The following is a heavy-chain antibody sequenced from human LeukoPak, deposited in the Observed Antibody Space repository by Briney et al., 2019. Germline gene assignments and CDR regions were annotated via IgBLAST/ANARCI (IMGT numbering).Heavy chain of an antibody. D-gene: IGHD3-16*01. CDR2: IYYSGST. V-gene: IGHV4-59*01. Sequence: SETLSLTCTVSGGSISSYYWSWIRQPPGKGLEWIGYIYYSGSTYYNPSLKSRVTISVDTSKNQFSLKLSSVTAADTAVYYCARDRRLGIWGQGTMVTVSS. CDR3: ARDRRLGI. J-gene: IGHJ3*02. CDR1: GGSISSYY.